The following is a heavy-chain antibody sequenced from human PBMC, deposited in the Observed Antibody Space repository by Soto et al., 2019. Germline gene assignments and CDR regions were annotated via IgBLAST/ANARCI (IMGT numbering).Heavy chain of an antibody. J-gene: IGHJ4*02. CDR3: TRTWAGGYSYGPFDY. V-gene: IGHV1-46*01. Sequence: QVQLVQSGAEVKKPGASMKVSCKASGYTFTSYYIHWVRQAPGQGLEWMGIINPSGGSTRNEQNFQGRLTMTRDTSTSTVYMELSSLRSEDTAIYYCTRTWAGGYSYGPFDYWGQGTLVTVSS. D-gene: IGHD5-18*01. CDR2: INPSGGST. CDR1: GYTFTSYY.